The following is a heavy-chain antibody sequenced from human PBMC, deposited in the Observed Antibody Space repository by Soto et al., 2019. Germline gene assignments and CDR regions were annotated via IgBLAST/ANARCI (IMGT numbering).Heavy chain of an antibody. J-gene: IGHJ4*02. CDR1: GYTFTSYG. CDR3: AREPYYYDSSGYYPGAYFDY. V-gene: IGHV1-18*01. D-gene: IGHD3-22*01. CDR2: ISAYNGNT. Sequence: ASVKVSCKASGYTFTSYGISWVRQAPGQGLEWMGWISAYNGNTNYAQRLQGRVTMTTDTSTSTAYMELRSLRSDDTAVYYCAREPYYYDSSGYYPGAYFDYWGQGTLVTVSS.